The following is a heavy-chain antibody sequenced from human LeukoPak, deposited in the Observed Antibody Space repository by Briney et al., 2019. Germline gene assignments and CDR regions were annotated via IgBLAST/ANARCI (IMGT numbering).Heavy chain of an antibody. CDR2: ISYDGSNK. Sequence: GRSLRLSCAASGFTFSSYAMHWVRQAPGKGLEWAAVISYDGSNKYYADSVKGRFTISRDNSKNTLYLQMNSLRAEDTAVYYCARENSKEVYCGGDCYLGYWGQGTLVTVSS. J-gene: IGHJ4*02. CDR3: ARENSKEVYCGGDCYLGY. V-gene: IGHV3-30*04. D-gene: IGHD2-21*02. CDR1: GFTFSSYA.